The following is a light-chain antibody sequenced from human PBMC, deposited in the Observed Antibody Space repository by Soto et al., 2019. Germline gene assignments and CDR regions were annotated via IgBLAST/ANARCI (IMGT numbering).Light chain of an antibody. CDR3: SSYAGSNIVV. CDR2: EVS. V-gene: IGLV2-8*01. Sequence: QSALTQPPSASGSPGQSVTISCTGTSSDVGGYNFVSWYQQHPGKAPKLMIYEVSERPSGVPDRFSGSKSGNTASLTVSGLPAEDEAAYYCSSYAGSNIVVFGGGTKLTVL. CDR1: SSDVGGYNF. J-gene: IGLJ2*01.